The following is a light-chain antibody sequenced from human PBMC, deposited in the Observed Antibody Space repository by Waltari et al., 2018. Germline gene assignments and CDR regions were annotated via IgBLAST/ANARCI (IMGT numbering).Light chain of an antibody. Sequence: YNYGSWYQQHSGKAPKLMIYDVTKRPSGVSNRFSGSKSGNTASLTISGLQAEDEADYFCSSNRVFGGGTKLTVL. CDR3: SSNRV. J-gene: IGLJ3*02. CDR1: YNY. CDR2: DVT. V-gene: IGLV2-14*01.